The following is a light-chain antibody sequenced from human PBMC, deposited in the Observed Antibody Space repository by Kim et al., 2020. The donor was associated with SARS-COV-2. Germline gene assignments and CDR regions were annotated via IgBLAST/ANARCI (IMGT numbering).Light chain of an antibody. CDR2: SNN. J-gene: IGLJ1*01. CDR3: AAWDDSLNGYV. CDR1: SSNIGSKT. V-gene: IGLV1-44*01. Sequence: GQRVTISCSGSSSNIGSKTVSWYQQLPGTAPKLLIYSNNKLPSGVTDRFSSSKSGTSASLAISGIQSEDEADYYCAAWDDSLNGYVFGTGTKVTV.